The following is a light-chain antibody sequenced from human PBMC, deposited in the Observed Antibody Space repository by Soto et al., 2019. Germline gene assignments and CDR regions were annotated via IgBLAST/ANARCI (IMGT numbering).Light chain of an antibody. CDR2: GAS. J-gene: IGKJ1*01. CDR3: QQYSKSPLT. CDR1: ESVSNNY. Sequence: PGERATLSCRASESVSNNYLAWYQQKPGQAPRLVIYGASSRATGIPDRFSGSGSGTDFTLTISRLEPEDFAVYYCQQYSKSPLTFGQGTKVEI. V-gene: IGKV3-20*01.